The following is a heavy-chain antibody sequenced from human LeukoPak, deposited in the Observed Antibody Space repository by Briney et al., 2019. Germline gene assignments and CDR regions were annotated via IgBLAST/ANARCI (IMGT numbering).Heavy chain of an antibody. J-gene: IGHJ4*02. V-gene: IGHV3-33*06. Sequence: PGGSLRLSCAASGFTFSSYGMNWVRQAPGKGLEWVAVIWYDGSNKYYADTVKDRFTISRDISKTTLYPQMNSLRAEDTAVYSYAKVGAARQTYYFVYWGQGPLVTVS. CDR2: IWYDGSNK. CDR1: GFTFSSYG. CDR3: AKVGAARQTYYFVY. D-gene: IGHD6-6*01.